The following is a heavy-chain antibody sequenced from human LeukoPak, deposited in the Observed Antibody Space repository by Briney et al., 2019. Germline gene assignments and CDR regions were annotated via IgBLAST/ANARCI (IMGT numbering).Heavy chain of an antibody. D-gene: IGHD4-17*01. Sequence: ASVKVSCKASGYTFTSYGISWVRQAPGQGLEWMGWISAYNGNTNYAQKLQGRVTMTTDTSTSTAYIELRSLRSDDTAVYYCARSAGRDYGEFDYWGQGTLVTVSS. CDR3: ARSAGRDYGEFDY. CDR1: GYTFTSYG. V-gene: IGHV1-18*01. CDR2: ISAYNGNT. J-gene: IGHJ4*02.